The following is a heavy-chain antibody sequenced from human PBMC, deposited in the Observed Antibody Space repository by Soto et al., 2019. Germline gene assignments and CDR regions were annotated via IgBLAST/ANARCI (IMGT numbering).Heavy chain of an antibody. V-gene: IGHV3-33*01. CDR3: ASLEYSSQPPAVDV. Sequence: PGGSLRLSCAASGFTFSSYGMHWVRQAPGKGLEWVAVIWYDGSNKYYADSVKGRFTISRDNSKNTLYLQMNSLRAEDTAVYYCASLEYSSQPPAVDVWGQGTTVTSP. CDR2: IWYDGSNK. J-gene: IGHJ6*02. CDR1: GFTFSSYG. D-gene: IGHD6-6*01.